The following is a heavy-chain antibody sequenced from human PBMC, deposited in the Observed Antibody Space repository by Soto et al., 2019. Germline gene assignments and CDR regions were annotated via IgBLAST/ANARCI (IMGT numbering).Heavy chain of an antibody. CDR2: GSA. D-gene: IGHD2-15*01. V-gene: IGHV1-69*01. CDR1: GGTFSIYT. CDR3: AREGPPDIAWFDP. J-gene: IGHJ5*02. Sequence: QVQLVQSGAEVKKPGSSVKFSCKASGGTFSIYTISWVRQAPGQGLEWMGGSANSAQKFQGRLTVTADESTSTVYLELSSLTSEDTAVYYCAREGPPDIAWFDPWGKGTLVSVSA.